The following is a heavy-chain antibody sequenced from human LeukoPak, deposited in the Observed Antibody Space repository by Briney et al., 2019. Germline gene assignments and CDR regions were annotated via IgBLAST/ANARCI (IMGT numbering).Heavy chain of an antibody. D-gene: IGHD4-17*01. V-gene: IGHV3-30*03. CDR3: AHSPMTTYDY. Sequence: PGGSLRLSCAASGFTFSSYGMHWVRQAPGKGLEWVAVISYDGSNKYYADSVKGRFTISRDNSKNTLYLQMNSLRAEDTAVYYCAHSPMTTYDYWGQGTLVTVSS. J-gene: IGHJ4*02. CDR2: ISYDGSNK. CDR1: GFTFSSYG.